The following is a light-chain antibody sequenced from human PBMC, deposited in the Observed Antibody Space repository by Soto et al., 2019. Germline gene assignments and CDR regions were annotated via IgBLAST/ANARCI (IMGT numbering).Light chain of an antibody. V-gene: IGKV3-11*01. CDR2: DVS. Sequence: EIVLTQSPCTLSLSPGERSTLSCFSIQTVTSNYLAWYQQKPGQAPRLLIYDVSNRATGIPARFSGSGSGTDFTLTISSLEPEDFAVYYCQQRKNWPSITFGQGTRLQIK. CDR1: QTVTSNY. CDR3: QQRKNWPSIT. J-gene: IGKJ5*01.